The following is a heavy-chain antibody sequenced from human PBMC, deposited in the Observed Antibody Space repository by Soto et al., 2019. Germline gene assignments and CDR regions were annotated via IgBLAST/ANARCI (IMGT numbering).Heavy chain of an antibody. CDR3: ARDRVESGYPEYFQH. CDR2: IYSGGST. Sequence: GGALRLSCAASGFTVSSNYMSWVRQAPGKGLEWVSVIYSGGSTYYADSVKGRFTISRDNSKNTLYPQMNSLRAEDTAVYYCARDRVESGYPEYFQHWGQGT. J-gene: IGHJ1*01. V-gene: IGHV3-53*01. D-gene: IGHD3-22*01. CDR1: GFTVSSNY.